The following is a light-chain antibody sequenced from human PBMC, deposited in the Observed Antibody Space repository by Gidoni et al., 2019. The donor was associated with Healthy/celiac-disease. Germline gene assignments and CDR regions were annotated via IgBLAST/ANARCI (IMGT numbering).Light chain of an antibody. CDR1: SSDVGSYNL. CDR3: CSYAHSSTSFLYV. Sequence: QSALTQPASVSGSPGQSITISCTGTSSDVGSYNLVSWYQQHPGKAPKLMIYEVSKRPSGVSNRFSGSKSGLQAEDEADYYCCSYAHSSTSFLYVFGTGTKVTVL. J-gene: IGLJ1*01. V-gene: IGLV2-23*02. CDR2: EVS.